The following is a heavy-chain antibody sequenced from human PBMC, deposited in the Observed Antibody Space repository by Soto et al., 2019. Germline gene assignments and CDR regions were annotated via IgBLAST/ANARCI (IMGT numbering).Heavy chain of an antibody. Sequence: QVQLVQSGAEVKKPGSSVKVSCKASGGTFSSYTISWVRQAPGQGLEWMGRIIPILGIANYAQKFQGSVTITAEKSASTAYMELSSLRSEDTAVYYCAREGSGYENYYYMDVWGKGTTVTVSS. CDR3: AREGSGYENYYYMDV. CDR1: GGTFSSYT. D-gene: IGHD5-12*01. CDR2: IIPILGIA. V-gene: IGHV1-69*08. J-gene: IGHJ6*03.